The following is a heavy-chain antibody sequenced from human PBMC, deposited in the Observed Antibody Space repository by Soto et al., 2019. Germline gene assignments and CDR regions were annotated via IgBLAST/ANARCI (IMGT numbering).Heavy chain of an antibody. J-gene: IGHJ5*02. V-gene: IGHV3-74*01. Sequence: GGSLRLSCAASGFTFSSYWMHWVRQAPGKGLVWVSRINSEGSSTSYADSVKGRFTISRDNAKNTLYLQMNSLRAADTAVCARETYGDYVGYFDPWGQGIQVTVSS. D-gene: IGHD4-17*01. CDR3: ETYGDYVGYFDP. CDR1: GFTFSSYW. CDR2: INSEGSST.